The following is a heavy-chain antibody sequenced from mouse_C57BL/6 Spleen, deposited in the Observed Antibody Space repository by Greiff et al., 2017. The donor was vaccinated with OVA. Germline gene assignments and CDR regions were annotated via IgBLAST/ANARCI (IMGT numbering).Heavy chain of an antibody. V-gene: IGHV1-50*01. Sequence: VQLQQPGAELVKPGASVKLSCKASGYTFTSYWMQWVKQRPGQGLEWIGKIDPSDSYTNYNQKLKGKATLTVDTSSSTAYMQRSSLTSEDSAVYYWARRPHGGDYFDYWGQGTTLTVSS. CDR3: ARRPHGGDYFDY. CDR1: GYTFTSYW. CDR2: IDPSDSYT. J-gene: IGHJ2*01.